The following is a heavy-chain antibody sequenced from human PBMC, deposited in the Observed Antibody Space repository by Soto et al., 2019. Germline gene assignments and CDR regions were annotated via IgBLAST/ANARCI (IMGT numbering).Heavy chain of an antibody. V-gene: IGHV3-30*18. J-gene: IGHJ5*02. Sequence: PGGSLRLSCAASGFTFSSYGMHWVRQAPGKGLEWVAVISYDGSNKYYADSVKGRFTISRDNSKNTLYLQMNSLRAEDTAVYYCAKDPAPYDSSGSLFDPWGQGTLVTVSS. CDR1: GFTFSSYG. CDR2: ISYDGSNK. D-gene: IGHD3-22*01. CDR3: AKDPAPYDSSGSLFDP.